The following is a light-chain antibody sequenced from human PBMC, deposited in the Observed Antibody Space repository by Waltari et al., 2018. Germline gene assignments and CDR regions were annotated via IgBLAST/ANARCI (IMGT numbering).Light chain of an antibody. Sequence: DIQMTQSPSSLSASVGDRVTITCRASQSIGDYVNWFQQKPGKAPNLLIYAASSLQSGVPSRCRGGGSGTDFTLTISSLHPEDFATYYCQQVYSPPITFGQGTRLEIK. CDR3: QQVYSPPIT. V-gene: IGKV1-39*01. J-gene: IGKJ5*01. CDR2: AAS. CDR1: QSIGDY.